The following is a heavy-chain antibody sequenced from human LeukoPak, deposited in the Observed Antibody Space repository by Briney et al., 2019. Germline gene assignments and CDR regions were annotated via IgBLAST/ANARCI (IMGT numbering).Heavy chain of an antibody. CDR2: MNPNSGNT. CDR1: GYTFTSYG. V-gene: IGHV1-8*02. J-gene: IGHJ4*02. CDR3: ARVGCDTVTNRY. D-gene: IGHD4-17*01. Sequence: ASVKVSCKASGYTFTSYGISWVRQAPGQGLEWMGWMNPNSGNTGYAQKFQGRVAMTRNTSISTAYMELSSLRSEDTAVYYCARVGCDTVTNRYWGQGTLVTVSS.